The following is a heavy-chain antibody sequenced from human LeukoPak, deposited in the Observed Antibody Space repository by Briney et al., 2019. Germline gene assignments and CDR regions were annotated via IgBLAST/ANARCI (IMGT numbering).Heavy chain of an antibody. J-gene: IGHJ4*02. CDR1: GYTFTCYY. Sequence: ASVKVSCKASGYTFTCYYMHWVRQAPGQGLEWMGWINPNSGGTNYAQKFQGRVTMTRDTSISTAYMELRSLRSDDTAVYYCARDKGRFNLDSSGYYWSADYWGQGTLVTVSS. CDR3: ARDKGRFNLDSSGYYWSADY. D-gene: IGHD3-22*01. CDR2: INPNSGGT. V-gene: IGHV1-2*02.